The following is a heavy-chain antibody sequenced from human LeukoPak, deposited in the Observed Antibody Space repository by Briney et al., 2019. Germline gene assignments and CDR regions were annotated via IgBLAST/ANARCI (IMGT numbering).Heavy chain of an antibody. Sequence: SETLSLTCTVSGGSISSYYWSWIRQPPGKGLEWIGYIYYSGSTNYNPSLKSRVTISVDTSKNQFSPKLSSVAAADRAVYYCARDGLPYDILTPAGWFDPWGQGTLVTVSS. CDR2: IYYSGST. CDR1: GGSISSYY. V-gene: IGHV4-59*01. J-gene: IGHJ5*02. CDR3: ARDGLPYDILTPAGWFDP. D-gene: IGHD3-9*01.